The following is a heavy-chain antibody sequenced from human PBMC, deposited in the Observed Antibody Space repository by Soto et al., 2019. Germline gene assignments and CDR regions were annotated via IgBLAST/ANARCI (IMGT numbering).Heavy chain of an antibody. CDR3: AKERRRGVLWFGEFSLYFDY. CDR2: ISGSGGST. V-gene: IGHV3-23*01. Sequence: EVQLLESGGGLVQPGGSLRLSCAASGFTFSSYAMSWVRQAPGKGLEWVSAISGSGGSTYYADSVKGRFTISRDNSKNTLYLQMNSLRAEDTAVYYCAKERRRGVLWFGEFSLYFDYWGQGTLVTVSS. D-gene: IGHD3-10*01. CDR1: GFTFSSYA. J-gene: IGHJ4*02.